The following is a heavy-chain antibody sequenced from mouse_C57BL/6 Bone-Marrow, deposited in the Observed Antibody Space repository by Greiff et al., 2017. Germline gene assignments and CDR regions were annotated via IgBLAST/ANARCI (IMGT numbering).Heavy chain of an antibody. CDR2: IYPRSGNT. V-gene: IGHV1-81*01. CDR3: ARRQYLPAWFAY. Sequence: VKLVESGAELARPGASVKLSCKASGYTFTSYGISWVKQRTGQGLEWIGEIYPRSGNTYYNEKFKGKATLTADKSSSTAYMELRSLTSEDSAVYFCARRQYLPAWFAYWGQGTLVTVSA. CDR1: GYTFTSYG. D-gene: IGHD6-2*01. J-gene: IGHJ3*01.